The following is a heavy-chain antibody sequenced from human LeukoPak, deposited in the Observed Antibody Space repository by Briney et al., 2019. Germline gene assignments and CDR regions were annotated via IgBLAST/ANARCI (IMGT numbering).Heavy chain of an antibody. J-gene: IGHJ4*02. CDR2: IRYDGSNK. CDR1: GFTFSSYG. V-gene: IGHV3-30*02. CDR3: AKDPRGYCGGDCNDY. D-gene: IGHD2-21*02. Sequence: GGSLRLSCAASGFTFSSYGMHWVRQAPGKGLEWVAFIRYDGSNKYYADSVKGRFTISRDNSKNTLYLQMNSLRAEDTAVYYCAKDPRGYCGGDCNDYWGQGTLVTVSS.